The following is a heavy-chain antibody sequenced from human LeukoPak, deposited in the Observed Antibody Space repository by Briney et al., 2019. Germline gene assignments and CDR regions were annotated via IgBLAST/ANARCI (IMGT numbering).Heavy chain of an antibody. D-gene: IGHD2-21*02. CDR2: IKQDGSEK. V-gene: IGHV3-7*03. CDR3: AKEVPVVVTACYYDY. Sequence: GGSLRLSCAASGFTFSDYWMNWVRQAPGKGLEWVANIKQDGSEKNSVDSVKGRFIISRDNAKNPVYLQMNSLRVEDTAVYYCAKEVPVVVTACYYDYWGQGTLVTVSS. J-gene: IGHJ4*02. CDR1: GFTFSDYW.